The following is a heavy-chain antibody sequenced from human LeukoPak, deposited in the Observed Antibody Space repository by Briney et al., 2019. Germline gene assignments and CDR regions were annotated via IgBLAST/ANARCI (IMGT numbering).Heavy chain of an antibody. D-gene: IGHD6-13*01. Sequence: PGGSLRLSCAASGFTFSSYARSWVRQSPGKGLEWVSAISGSGGSTYYADCVKGRFTIPRENSKNTLYLQMNSLRAEDTAVYYCAKDVLRAAAAPFDYWGQGTLVTVSS. V-gene: IGHV3-23*01. J-gene: IGHJ4*02. CDR2: ISGSGGST. CDR3: AKDVLRAAAAPFDY. CDR1: GFTFSSYA.